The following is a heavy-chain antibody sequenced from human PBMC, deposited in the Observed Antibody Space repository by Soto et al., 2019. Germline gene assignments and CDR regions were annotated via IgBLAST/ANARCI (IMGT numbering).Heavy chain of an antibody. CDR3: AKDPPPQYCGGGGCYSF. D-gene: IGHD2-15*01. J-gene: IGHJ4*02. CDR2: IGLSGGST. CDR1: GFTFSSYA. V-gene: IGHV3-23*01. Sequence: EVQLLESGGGLVQPGGSLRLSCAASGFTFSSYAMIWVRQAPGKGLEWVSTIGLSGGSTYYADSVQGRFTISRDNSKNTLYLQRNSLRTDDTAVYYCAKDPPPQYCGGGGCYSFWGQGTLVTVSS.